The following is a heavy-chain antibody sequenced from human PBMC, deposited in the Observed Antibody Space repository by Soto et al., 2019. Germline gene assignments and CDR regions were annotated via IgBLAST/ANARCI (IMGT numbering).Heavy chain of an antibody. V-gene: IGHV1-69*02. CDR1: GDAFTFYS. CDR2: INPMLSRS. J-gene: IGHJ4*02. CDR3: ASSYGSGYRAFDY. D-gene: IGHD3-10*01. Sequence: QVQLVQSGAEVKRPGSSVKVSCKASGDAFTFYSINWVRQAPGLGLEWMGRINPMLSRSNYAQRFQGRVTMTADKTTSTADMELRSLRSEDTANYYCASSYGSGYRAFDYWGQGALVTVSS.